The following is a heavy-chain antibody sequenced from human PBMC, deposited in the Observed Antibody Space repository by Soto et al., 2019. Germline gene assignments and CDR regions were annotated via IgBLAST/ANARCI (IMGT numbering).Heavy chain of an antibody. CDR1: GFTFTDYA. V-gene: IGHV3-23*01. J-gene: IGHJ4*02. Sequence: EVQLLESGGGLVQPGGSLRLSCAASGFTFTDYALSWVRQAPGKGLEWVATISGIGGSTYLADSVKGRPRISRDNATNTVSLVMNGLSAADTAVYFCARASSGYSSSWYDFDYWGRGTLVTVSS. CDR2: ISGIGGST. D-gene: IGHD6-13*01. CDR3: ARASSGYSSSWYDFDY.